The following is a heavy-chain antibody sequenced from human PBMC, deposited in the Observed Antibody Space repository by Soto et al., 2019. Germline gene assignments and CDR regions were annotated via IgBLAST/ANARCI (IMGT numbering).Heavy chain of an antibody. D-gene: IGHD1-7*01. CDR1: GASISSGDYF. V-gene: IGHV4-30-4*01. J-gene: IGHJ4*02. CDR3: ARQERTGTTASFDY. Sequence: SETLSLTCTISGASISSGDYFWSWIRQSPGKGLQWIGYIYDSGSSYYNPSLKSRVTISVDTSKNQFSLKLSSVTAADTAVYYCARQERTGTTASFDYWGQGTLVTVSS. CDR2: IYDSGSS.